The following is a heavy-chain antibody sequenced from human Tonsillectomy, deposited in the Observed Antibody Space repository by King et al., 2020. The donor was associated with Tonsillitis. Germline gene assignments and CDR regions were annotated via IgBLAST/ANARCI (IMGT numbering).Heavy chain of an antibody. J-gene: IGHJ4*02. CDR3: ATRPGYYFFY. V-gene: IGHV3-23*04. CDR2: VTNSGTIT. Sequence: VQLVESGGGLVQPGGDLRLSCAASGFTFTNYAMTWVRQAPGKGLEWVSTVTNSGTITYFADSVKGRFTISRDNSKNTLYLQMDSLRADDPAGYYCATRPGYYFFYWGPGTLVSVSS. D-gene: IGHD3-9*01. CDR1: GFTFTNYA.